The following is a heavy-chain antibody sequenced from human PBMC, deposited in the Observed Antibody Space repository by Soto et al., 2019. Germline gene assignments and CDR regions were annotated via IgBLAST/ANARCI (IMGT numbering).Heavy chain of an antibody. CDR1: GGTFSSHA. CDR3: ARDVPLNYYDATYSYYAMDV. D-gene: IGHD3-16*01. CDR2: IIPFFKAT. V-gene: IGHV1-69*13. J-gene: IGHJ6*02. Sequence: SVKVSCKASGGTFSSHAISWVRQAPGQGLEWMGGIIPFFKATNYAQKFQGRDTITADDSTSTAYMDLYSLRSEDTAVYYCARDVPLNYYDATYSYYAMDVWGQGTTVTVSS.